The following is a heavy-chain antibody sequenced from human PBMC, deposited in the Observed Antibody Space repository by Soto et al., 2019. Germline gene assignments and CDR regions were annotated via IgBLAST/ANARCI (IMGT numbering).Heavy chain of an antibody. CDR2: IIPIFGTA. V-gene: IGHV1-69*01. CDR3: ARDLISDSSGYYYFDY. D-gene: IGHD3-22*01. J-gene: IGHJ4*02. Sequence: QVQLVQSGAEVKKPGSSVKVSCKASGGTFSSYAISWVRQAPGQGLEWMGGIIPIFGTANYAQKFQGRVTINADESTSTAYMELSSLSSEDTAVYYCARDLISDSSGYYYFDYWGQGTLVTVSS. CDR1: GGTFSSYA.